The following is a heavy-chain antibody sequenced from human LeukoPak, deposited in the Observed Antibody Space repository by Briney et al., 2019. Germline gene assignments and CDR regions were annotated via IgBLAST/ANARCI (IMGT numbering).Heavy chain of an antibody. Sequence: SETLSLTCTVSGGSISSYYWSWIRQPPGKGLEWIGYIYYSGSTNYNPSLTSRVTISVDTSKNQFSLKLSSVTAADTAVYYCARDQGWLQAPGAFDYWGQGTLVTVSS. CDR2: IYYSGST. CDR1: GGSISSYY. CDR3: ARDQGWLQAPGAFDY. V-gene: IGHV4-59*01. J-gene: IGHJ4*02. D-gene: IGHD5-24*01.